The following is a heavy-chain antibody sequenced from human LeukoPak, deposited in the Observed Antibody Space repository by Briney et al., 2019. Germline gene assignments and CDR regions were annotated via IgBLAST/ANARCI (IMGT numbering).Heavy chain of an antibody. J-gene: IGHJ4*02. CDR1: GFTFDDYA. D-gene: IGHD5-12*01. V-gene: IGHV3-9*01. CDR3: AKDVRGYSGYGVLDY. Sequence: GGPLRLSCAASGFTFDDYAMHWVRQAPGKGLEWVSGISWNSVSIAYADSVKGRFTISRDNSKNTLYLQMNSLRAEDTAVYYCAKDVRGYSGYGVLDYWGQGTLVTVSS. CDR2: ISWNSVSI.